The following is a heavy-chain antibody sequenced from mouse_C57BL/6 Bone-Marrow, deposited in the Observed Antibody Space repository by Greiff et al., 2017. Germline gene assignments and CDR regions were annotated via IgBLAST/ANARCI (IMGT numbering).Heavy chain of an antibody. V-gene: IGHV1-69*01. CDR2: IDPSDSYT. CDR3: ARWAVVPHWYFDV. Sequence: QVQLQQPGAELVMPGASVKLSCKASGYTFTSYWMHWVKQRPGQGLEWIGEIDPSDSYTTTTQKFTGKSTLTVDKASSTAYMRLSSLTSEDSAVYYCARWAVVPHWYFDVWGTGTTVTVSS. J-gene: IGHJ1*03. D-gene: IGHD1-1*01. CDR1: GYTFTSYW.